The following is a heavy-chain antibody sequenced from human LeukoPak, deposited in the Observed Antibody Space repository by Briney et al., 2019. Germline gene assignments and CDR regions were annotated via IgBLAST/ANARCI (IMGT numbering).Heavy chain of an antibody. Sequence: PSETLSLTCTVSGSFISSYYWSWIRQPAGKGLEWIGRIYISGSTNYNPSLKSRVTMSVDTSKNQFSLKLSSVTAADTAVYYCARDRGTWNDDGFDYWGQGTLVTVSS. J-gene: IGHJ4*02. CDR1: GSFISSYY. CDR3: ARDRGTWNDDGFDY. D-gene: IGHD1-1*01. CDR2: IYISGST. V-gene: IGHV4-4*07.